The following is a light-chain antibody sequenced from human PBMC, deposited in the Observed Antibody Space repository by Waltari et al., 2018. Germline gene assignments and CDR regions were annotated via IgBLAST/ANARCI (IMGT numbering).Light chain of an antibody. Sequence: EIVMTQSPATLSVSPGERATLSCRASQSVTSKLAWYQQQPGQAPRLLFYGASTRATGIPARFSGSGSGTEFTLTISSLQSEDFAVYYCQQYNNWPRTFGGGTKVEIK. CDR2: GAS. CDR1: QSVTSK. J-gene: IGKJ4*01. V-gene: IGKV3-15*01. CDR3: QQYNNWPRT.